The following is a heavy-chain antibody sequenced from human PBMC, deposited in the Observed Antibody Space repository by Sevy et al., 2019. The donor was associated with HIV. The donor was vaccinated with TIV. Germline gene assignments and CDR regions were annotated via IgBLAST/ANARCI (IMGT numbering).Heavy chain of an antibody. V-gene: IGHV3-7*01. CDR2: TKEDGSEK. CDR3: ARDRTWNDFYYNYGMDV. D-gene: IGHD1-1*01. Sequence: GGSLRLSCAASGFTFRNYWMSWVRQAPGKGLEWVANTKEDGSEKYYGDSVKGRFTISRDNAKNSLYLQMNSLRAEDTAVYYCARDRTWNDFYYNYGMDVWGQGTTVTVSS. J-gene: IGHJ6*02. CDR1: GFTFRNYW.